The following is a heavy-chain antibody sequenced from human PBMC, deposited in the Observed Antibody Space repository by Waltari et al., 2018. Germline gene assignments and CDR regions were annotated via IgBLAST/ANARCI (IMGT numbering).Heavy chain of an antibody. CDR3: ASLQTSGSLFEI. CDR2: ISRGGTPI. Sequence: EVELVESGGDLVQPGGSLRLSCAASGFSFSRYSMNWVRQAPGKGLEWISYISRGGTPIHYADSVKGRFTISRDNDKNALYLQMNSLRDEDTAVYFCASLQTSGSLFEIWGQGTLVTVSS. D-gene: IGHD1-26*01. CDR1: GFSFSRYS. J-gene: IGHJ4*02. V-gene: IGHV3-48*02.